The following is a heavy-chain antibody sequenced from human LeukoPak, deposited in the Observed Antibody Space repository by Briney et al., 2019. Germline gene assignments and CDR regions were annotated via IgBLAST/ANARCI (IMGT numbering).Heavy chain of an antibody. CDR2: ITGSGDTT. J-gene: IGHJ4*02. Sequence: GGSLRLSCAASGFTFTSYAMSWVRQAPGKGLEWVSAITGSGDTTYYAASVKGRFTISRDNSKNTLYLQMNSLRAEDTAVYYCAPQTSGGFDYWGQGTLVTVSS. CDR1: GFTFTSYA. CDR3: APQTSGGFDY. D-gene: IGHD3-10*01. V-gene: IGHV3-23*01.